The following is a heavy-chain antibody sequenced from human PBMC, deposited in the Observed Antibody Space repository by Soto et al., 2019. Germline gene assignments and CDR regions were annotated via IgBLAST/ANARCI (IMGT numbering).Heavy chain of an antibody. Sequence: GASVKVSCKASGYTFTSYYMHWVRQAPGQGLEWMGIINPSGGSTSYAQKFQGRVTMTRDTSTSTVYMELSSLRSEDTAVYYCARASHPPYDYGDYGFYDIWGKGTMVTVSS. J-gene: IGHJ3*02. CDR3: ARASHPPYDYGDYGFYDI. V-gene: IGHV1-46*03. CDR1: GYTFTSYY. CDR2: INPSGGST. D-gene: IGHD4-17*01.